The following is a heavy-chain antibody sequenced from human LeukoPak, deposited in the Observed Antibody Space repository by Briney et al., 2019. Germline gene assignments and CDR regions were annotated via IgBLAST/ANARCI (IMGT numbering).Heavy chain of an antibody. Sequence: ASVKVSCKASGYTFTSYDINCGRQATGQGLEWMGWMNPNSGNTGYAQKFQGRVTMTRNTSISTAYMELSSLRSEDTAVYYCASAGSSGYSSFDYWGQGTLVTVSS. D-gene: IGHD3-22*01. CDR3: ASAGSSGYSSFDY. J-gene: IGHJ4*02. CDR2: MNPNSGNT. V-gene: IGHV1-8*01. CDR1: GYTFTSYD.